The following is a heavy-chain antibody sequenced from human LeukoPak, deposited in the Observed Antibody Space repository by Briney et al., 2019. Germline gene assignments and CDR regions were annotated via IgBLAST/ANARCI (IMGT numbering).Heavy chain of an antibody. CDR3: SKAAGDY. V-gene: IGHV3-9*01. Sequence: GRSPRLSCAASGFTFDDYAMHWVRQAPGKGLEWVSGISWNSGSIGYADSVKGRFTISRDNAKNSLYLQMNSLRAEDTALYYCSKAAGDYWGQGTLVTVSS. CDR2: ISWNSGSI. J-gene: IGHJ4*02. D-gene: IGHD6-13*01. CDR1: GFTFDDYA.